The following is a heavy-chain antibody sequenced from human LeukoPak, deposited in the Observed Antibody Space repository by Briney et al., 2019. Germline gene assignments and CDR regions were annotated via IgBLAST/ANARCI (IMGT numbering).Heavy chain of an antibody. CDR2: IYYSGST. D-gene: IGHD4-17*01. V-gene: IGHV4-39*07. J-gene: IGHJ6*03. CDR3: ALTTPYYYYYYMGV. Sequence: SETLSLTCTVSGGSISSSSYYWGWIRQPPGKGLEWIGSIYYSGSTYYNPSLKSRVTISVDTSKNQFSLKLSSVTAADTAVYYCALTTPYYYYYYMGVWGKGTTVTISS. CDR1: GGSISSSSYY.